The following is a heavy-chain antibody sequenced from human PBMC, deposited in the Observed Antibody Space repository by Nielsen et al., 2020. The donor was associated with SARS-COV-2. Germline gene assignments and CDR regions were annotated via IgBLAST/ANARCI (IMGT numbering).Heavy chain of an antibody. CDR2: ISAYNGNT. V-gene: IGHV1-18*01. CDR3: ARRGKGYGDYYGMDV. D-gene: IGHD5-12*01. J-gene: IGHJ6*02. Sequence: WVRQAPGQGLEWMGWISAYNGNTNYAQKLQGRVTMTTDTSTSTAYMELRSLRSDDTAVYYCARRGKGYGDYYGMDVWGQGTTVTVSS.